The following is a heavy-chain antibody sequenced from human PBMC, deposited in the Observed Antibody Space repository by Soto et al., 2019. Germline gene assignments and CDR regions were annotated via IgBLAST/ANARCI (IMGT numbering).Heavy chain of an antibody. V-gene: IGHV3-9*01. D-gene: IGHD1-20*01. Sequence: GGSLRLSCAASGFTFDDYAMHWARQAPGKGLEWVSGVYWNSGRRDYADTVKGLFTITRDNAKNSLYLQMNSLRAEDTVLYYCAKDLITANYYYYGKDVWGQGTTVTVSS. J-gene: IGHJ6*02. CDR2: VYWNSGRR. CDR1: GFTFDDYA. CDR3: AKDLITANYYYYGKDV.